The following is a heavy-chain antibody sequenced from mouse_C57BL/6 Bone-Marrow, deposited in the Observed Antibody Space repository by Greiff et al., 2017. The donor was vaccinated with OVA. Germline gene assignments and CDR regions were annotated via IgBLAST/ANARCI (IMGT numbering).Heavy chain of an antibody. D-gene: IGHD2-5*01. V-gene: IGHV1-55*01. CDR1: GYTFTSYW. CDR3: ARSSYYSKDYAMDY. CDR2: IYPGSGST. Sequence: QVQLQQPGAELVKPGASVKMSCKASGYTFTSYWITWVKQRPGQGLEWIGDIYPGSGSTNYNEKFKSKATLTVDTSSSTAYMQLSSLTSEDSAVYYCARSSYYSKDYAMDYWGQGTSVTVSS. J-gene: IGHJ4*01.